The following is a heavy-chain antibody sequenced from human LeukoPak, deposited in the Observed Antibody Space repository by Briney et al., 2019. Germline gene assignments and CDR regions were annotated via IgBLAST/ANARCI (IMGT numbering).Heavy chain of an antibody. Sequence: SETLSLTCTVSGGSISIYYWRWIRQPPGKGLAWIGYICYSGSTNYNPSLKSRVTISVDTSKNQFSLKLSSVTAADTAVYYCARDGCGGGDCYFDYWGQGTLVTVSS. CDR2: ICYSGST. J-gene: IGHJ4*02. V-gene: IGHV4-59*01. CDR3: ARDGCGGGDCYFDY. CDR1: GGSISIYY. D-gene: IGHD2-21*02.